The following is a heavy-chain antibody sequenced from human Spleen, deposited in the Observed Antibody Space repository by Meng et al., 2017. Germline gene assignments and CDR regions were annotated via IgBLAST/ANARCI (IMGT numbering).Heavy chain of an antibody. CDR3: ARATSSGYSWYFDL. CDR2: IYYSGRT. CDR1: AGSISRGDYY. Sequence: QLQLRESGAGLVKPSQTLSLTCTVSAGSISRGDYYWNWIRQPPGKGLEWIGNIYYSGRTYYNPSLKSRLTISVDTSKNQFSLKLSSVTAADTAVYYCARATSSGYSWYFDLWGRGTLVTVSS. D-gene: IGHD3-22*01. J-gene: IGHJ2*01. V-gene: IGHV4-30-4*01.